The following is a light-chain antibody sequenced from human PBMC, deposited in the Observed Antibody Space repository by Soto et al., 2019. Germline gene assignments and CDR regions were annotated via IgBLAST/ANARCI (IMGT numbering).Light chain of an antibody. CDR1: QRLSASD. V-gene: IGKV3-20*01. CDR2: GVS. J-gene: IGKJ1*01. Sequence: ESVLTQSPGTVSLSPGQRATLSCRASQRLSASDIAWYQQKPGQAPKFLIYGVSSRATGIPDRFSGSGSGTDFTLTISRLEPEDFAVYHCQQYNNWWTFGQGTKVDIK. CDR3: QQYNNWWT.